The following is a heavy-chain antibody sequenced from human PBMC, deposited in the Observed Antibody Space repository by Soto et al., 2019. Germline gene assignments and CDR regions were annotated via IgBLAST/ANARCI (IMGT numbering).Heavy chain of an antibody. Sequence: SETLSLTCAVYGGSFSGYYWSWIRQPPGKGLEWIGEINHSGSTNYNPSLKSRITISVDTSKNQISLKLSSVTAADTAVYYCARDSRYSSQDYWGQGTLVTVSS. V-gene: IGHV4-34*01. CDR2: INHSGST. CDR1: GGSFSGYY. D-gene: IGHD6-13*01. J-gene: IGHJ4*02. CDR3: ARDSRYSSQDY.